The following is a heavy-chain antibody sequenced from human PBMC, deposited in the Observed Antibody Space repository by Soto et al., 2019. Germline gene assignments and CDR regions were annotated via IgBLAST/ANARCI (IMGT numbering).Heavy chain of an antibody. CDR3: VRLGNSGSYRGGFDY. Sequence: GASLKVSCKASGGTFSSYAISWVRQAPGQGLEWMGGIIPIFGTANYAQKFQGRVTITADKSTSTAYMELSSLRSEDTAVYYCVRLGNSGSYRGGFDYWGQGTLVTVSS. CDR1: GGTFSSYA. J-gene: IGHJ4*02. V-gene: IGHV1-69*06. CDR2: IIPIFGTA. D-gene: IGHD1-26*01.